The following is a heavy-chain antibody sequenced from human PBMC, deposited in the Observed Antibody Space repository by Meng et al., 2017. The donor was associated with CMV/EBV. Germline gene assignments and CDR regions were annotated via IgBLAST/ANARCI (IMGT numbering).Heavy chain of an antibody. V-gene: IGHV1-69*05. D-gene: IGHD6-13*01. CDR2: IIPIFGTA. CDR3: AREAIYSSSYLQH. J-gene: IGHJ1*01. CDR1: GGTFSSYD. Sequence: SVKVSCKASGGTFSSYDISWVRQAPGQGLEWMGGIIPIFGTANYAQKFQGRVTITTDEYTSTAYMELSSLRSEDTAVYYWAREAIYSSSYLQHWGQGTLVTVSS.